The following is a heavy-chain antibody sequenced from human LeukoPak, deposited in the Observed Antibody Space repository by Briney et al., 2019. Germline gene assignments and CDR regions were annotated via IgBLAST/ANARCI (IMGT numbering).Heavy chain of an antibody. J-gene: IGHJ4*02. D-gene: IGHD6-13*01. CDR2: IYYSGST. CDR3: ARRPRSYSSSWIDY. CDR1: GGSISSGGYY. V-gene: IGHV4-31*03. Sequence: PSQTLSLTCTVSGGSISSGGYYWSWIRQHPGKGLEWIGYIYYSGSTYYNPSLKSRVTISVATSKNQFSLKLSSVTAADTAVYYCARRPRSYSSSWIDYWGQGTLVTVSS.